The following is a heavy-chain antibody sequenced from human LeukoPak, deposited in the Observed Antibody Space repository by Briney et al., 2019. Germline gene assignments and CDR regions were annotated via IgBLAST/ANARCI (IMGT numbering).Heavy chain of an antibody. CDR1: GFSVSTKY. CDR3: ARVGDHYHWYLDV. CDR2: LYSGSTT. J-gene: IGHJ2*01. V-gene: IGHV3-53*01. Sequence: GGSLRLSCEGSGFSVSTKYMNWVRQAPGKGLEWVSILYSGSTTYYTDSVKGRFTVSRDDSKNTLYLNMNSLGVEDTAVYYCARVGDHYHWYLDVWGRGTLVTVSS. D-gene: IGHD3-10*01.